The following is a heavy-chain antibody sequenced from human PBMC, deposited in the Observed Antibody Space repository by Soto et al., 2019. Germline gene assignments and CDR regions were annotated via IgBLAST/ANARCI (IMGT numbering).Heavy chain of an antibody. CDR3: VTVLNACVEFHY. V-gene: IGHV3-15*01. J-gene: IGHJ4*02. Sequence: PGGSLRLSCAASGFPFNNAYMSWVRQAPGMGLEWVGRIKSKSDGWTTDYAAPVKGRFTISRVDSKNMLYLQMNSLKAEDTAVYYCVTVLNACVEFHYWGQGILLSVS. CDR1: GFPFNNAY. D-gene: IGHD1-1*01. CDR2: IKSKSDGWTT.